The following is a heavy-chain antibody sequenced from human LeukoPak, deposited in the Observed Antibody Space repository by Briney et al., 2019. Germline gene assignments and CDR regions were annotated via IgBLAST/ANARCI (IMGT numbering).Heavy chain of an antibody. Sequence: GGSLRLSCAASGFTFSSYWMHWVRQAPGKGLVWVSRINSDGSSTSYADSVKGRFTISRDNAKNTLYLQMNSLRAEDTAVYYCARGQSSGSYYYQAFDYWGQGTLVTVSS. V-gene: IGHV3-74*01. CDR2: INSDGSST. J-gene: IGHJ4*02. CDR3: ARGQSSGSYYYQAFDY. D-gene: IGHD1-26*01. CDR1: GFTFSSYW.